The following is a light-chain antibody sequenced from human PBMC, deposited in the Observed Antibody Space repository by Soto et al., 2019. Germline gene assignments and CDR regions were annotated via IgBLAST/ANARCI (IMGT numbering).Light chain of an antibody. J-gene: IGLJ2*01. CDR1: SGAVSTNYY. CDR2: NTN. V-gene: IGLV8-61*01. CDR3: VLYMGRGISV. Sequence: QTVVTQEPSFSVSPGGTVTLTGGLSSGAVSTNYYPSWYQQTPGQTPRTLVYNTNTRSSRVPDRFSGSILGNKAALTITGAQADDESDYYCVLYMGRGISVFGGGTKLTVL.